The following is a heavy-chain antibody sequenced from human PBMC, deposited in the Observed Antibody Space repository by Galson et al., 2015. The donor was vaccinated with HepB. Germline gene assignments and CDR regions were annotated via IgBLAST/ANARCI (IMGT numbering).Heavy chain of an antibody. V-gene: IGHV1-46*01. CDR1: GYTFTSYY. CDR2: INPSGGST. CDR3: ARGWRIAVAGTTWGFGDY. Sequence: SVKVSCKASGYTFTSYYMHWVRQAPGQGLEWMGIINPSGGSTSYAQKFQGRVTMTRDTSTSTVYMELSSLRSEDTAVYYCARGWRIAVAGTTWGFGDYWGQGTLVTVSS. J-gene: IGHJ4*02. D-gene: IGHD6-19*01.